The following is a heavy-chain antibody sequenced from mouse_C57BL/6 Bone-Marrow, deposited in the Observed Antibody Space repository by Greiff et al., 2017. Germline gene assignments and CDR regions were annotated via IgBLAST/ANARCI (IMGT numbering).Heavy chain of an antibody. D-gene: IGHD1-1*01. CDR2: IYPGSGSP. CDR3: ARGYYYGSSYDWFAY. V-gene: IGHV1-55*01. J-gene: IGHJ3*01. CDR1: GYTFTSYW. Sequence: QVQLQQPGAELVKPGASVKMSCKASGYTFTSYWITWVKQRPGQGLEWIGDIYPGSGSPNYNEKFKSKATLTVDTSSSTAYMQLSSLTSEDSAVYYCARGYYYGSSYDWFAYWGQGTLVTVSA.